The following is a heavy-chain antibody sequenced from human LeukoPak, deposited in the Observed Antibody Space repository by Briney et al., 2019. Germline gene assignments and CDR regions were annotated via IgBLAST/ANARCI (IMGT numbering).Heavy chain of an antibody. CDR1: GDLISSGGHI. CDR2: IFHSGST. D-gene: IGHD2-21*02. Sequence: SETLSLTCAVSGDLISSGGHIWSWIRQPPGKGLEWIGHIFHSGSTDYNPSLESRVTISIDTSGNQFSLKVRSVTAADTAVYYCARTARDDDYYYYMDVWGKGTTVTVSS. J-gene: IGHJ6*03. CDR3: ARTARDDDYYYYMDV. V-gene: IGHV4-30-2*05.